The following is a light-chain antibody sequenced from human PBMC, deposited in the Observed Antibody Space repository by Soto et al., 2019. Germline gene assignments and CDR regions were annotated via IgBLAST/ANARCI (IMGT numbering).Light chain of an antibody. CDR1: QSVGSY. CDR2: NAS. J-gene: IGKJ5*01. V-gene: IGKV3-11*01. Sequence: EIVLTQSPATLSLSPGERATLSCRVSQSVGSYLAWYQQKPGQAPRLLIYNASNRATGIPARFSGSGSGTDFILTISSLEPEDSAVYYCQQRRNWPPVTFGQGTRLEIK. CDR3: QQRRNWPPVT.